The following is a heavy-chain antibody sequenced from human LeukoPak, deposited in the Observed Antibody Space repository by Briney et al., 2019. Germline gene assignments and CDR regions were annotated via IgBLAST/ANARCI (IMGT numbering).Heavy chain of an antibody. CDR1: GGSFSDYY. CDR3: ARHGYGWVGNWFDP. J-gene: IGHJ5*02. D-gene: IGHD6-19*01. Sequence: SETLSLTCVVYGGSFSDYYWTWIRQPPGKGLEWIGEINHSGSTNYNPSLKSRVTISVDSSKNQLSLKLASVTAADTAVYYCARHGYGWVGNWFDPWGQGTLVTVSS. V-gene: IGHV4-34*01. CDR2: INHSGST.